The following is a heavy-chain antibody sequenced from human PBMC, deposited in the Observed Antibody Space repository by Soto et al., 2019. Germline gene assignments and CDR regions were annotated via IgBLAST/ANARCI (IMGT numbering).Heavy chain of an antibody. CDR3: ASRVDTAMVTVDY. J-gene: IGHJ4*02. Sequence: QLLESGPGLVKPSETLSLTCTVFGGSISSSSYYWGWIRQPPGKGLEWIGSIYYSGSTYYNPSLKSRVTISLDTSKNQFSLNLSSVTAADTAVYYCASRVDTAMVTVDYWGQGTLVTVSS. CDR1: GGSISSSSYY. V-gene: IGHV4-39*01. D-gene: IGHD5-18*01. CDR2: IYYSGST.